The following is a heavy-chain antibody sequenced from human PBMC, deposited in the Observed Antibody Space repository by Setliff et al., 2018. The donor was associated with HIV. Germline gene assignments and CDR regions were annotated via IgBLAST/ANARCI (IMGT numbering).Heavy chain of an antibody. V-gene: IGHV7-4-1*02. Sequence: GASVKVSCKASGYTFTSYAMNWVRQAPGQGLEWMGWINTNTGNPTYAQGFTGRFVFSLDTSVSTAYLQISGLKADDTAVYYCARALYGEYGGDLNWLDPWGQGTLVTVSS. D-gene: IGHD4-17*01. CDR3: ARALYGEYGGDLNWLDP. CDR1: GYTFTSYA. CDR2: INTNTGNP. J-gene: IGHJ5*02.